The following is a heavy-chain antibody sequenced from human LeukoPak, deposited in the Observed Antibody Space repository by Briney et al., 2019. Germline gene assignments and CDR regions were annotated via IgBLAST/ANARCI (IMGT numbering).Heavy chain of an antibody. CDR2: ISYDGSNK. CDR3: ARTRTPAAIEGFVHYYMDV. Sequence: PGGSLRLSCAASGFTFSSYAMHWVRQAPGKGLEWVAVISYDGSNKYYAGSVKGRFTISRDNSKNTLYLQMNSLRAEDTAVYYCARTRTPAAIEGFVHYYMDVWGTGTTVTVSS. D-gene: IGHD2-2*02. CDR1: GFTFSSYA. J-gene: IGHJ6*03. V-gene: IGHV3-30*04.